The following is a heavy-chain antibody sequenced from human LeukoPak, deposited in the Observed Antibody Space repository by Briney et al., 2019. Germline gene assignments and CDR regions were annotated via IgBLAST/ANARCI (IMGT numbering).Heavy chain of an antibody. CDR1: GGTFSSYA. V-gene: IGHV1-69*04. CDR2: IIPILGLA. Sequence: SVKVSCKASGGTFSSYAISWVRQAPGQGLEWMGRIIPILGLANYAQKFQGRVTITADKSTSTAYMELSSLRSEDTAVYYCTRETSSRYFDYWGQGTLVTVSS. CDR3: TRETSSRYFDY. J-gene: IGHJ4*02.